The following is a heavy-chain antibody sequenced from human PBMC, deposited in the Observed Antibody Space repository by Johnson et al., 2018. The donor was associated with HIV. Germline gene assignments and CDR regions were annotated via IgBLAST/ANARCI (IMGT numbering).Heavy chain of an antibody. CDR3: ARDRGGYSYGYDSDAFDI. D-gene: IGHD5-18*01. Sequence: VQLVESGGGLVQPGRSLRLSCAASGFTFDDYAMHWVRQAPGKGLEWVSGISWNSGSIGYADSVKGRFTISRVNAKNYLYLQMNSLRAEDTAVYYCARDRGGYSYGYDSDAFDIWGQGTMVTVSS. CDR1: GFTFDDYA. J-gene: IGHJ3*02. V-gene: IGHV3-9*01. CDR2: ISWNSGSI.